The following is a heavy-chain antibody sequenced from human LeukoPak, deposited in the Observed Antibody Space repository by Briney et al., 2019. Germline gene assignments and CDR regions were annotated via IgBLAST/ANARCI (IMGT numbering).Heavy chain of an antibody. CDR1: GGSISSGGYS. V-gene: IGHV4-30-2*01. J-gene: IGHJ4*02. CDR2: IYHSGST. Sequence: NSSQTLSLTCAVSGGSISSGGYSWSWIRQPPGKGLEWIGYIYHSGSTYYNPSLKSRVTISVDRSKNQFSLKLSSVTAADTAVYYCARQGRFDYWGQGTLVTVSS. CDR3: ARQGRFDY.